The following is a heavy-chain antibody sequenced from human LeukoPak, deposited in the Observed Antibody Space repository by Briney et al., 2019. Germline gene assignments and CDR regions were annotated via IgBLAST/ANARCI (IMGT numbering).Heavy chain of an antibody. CDR1: GFTFSSYA. V-gene: IGHV3-23*01. CDR3: ARDQAENIVVVVAATAYDAFDI. Sequence: GGSLRLSCAASGFTFSSYAMSWVRQAPGKGLEWVSAISGSGGSTYYADSVKGRFTISRDNSKNTLYLQMNSLRAEDTAVYYCARDQAENIVVVVAATAYDAFDIWGQGTMVTVSS. CDR2: ISGSGGST. D-gene: IGHD2-15*01. J-gene: IGHJ3*02.